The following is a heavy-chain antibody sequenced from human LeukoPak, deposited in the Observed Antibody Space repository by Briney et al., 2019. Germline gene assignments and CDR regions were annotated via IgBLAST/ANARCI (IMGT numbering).Heavy chain of an antibody. CDR1: GYTFSSYY. V-gene: IGHV1-46*01. CDR2: INPSGGST. D-gene: IGHD2-15*01. CDR3: ARDPTSLSDCSGGSCPGGLDS. J-gene: IGHJ4*02. Sequence: ASVKVSCKASGYTFSSYYVHWVRQAPGQGLEWMGIINPSGGSTSYAQKFQGRVTMTRDMSTSTVYMELSSLRSEDTAIYYCARDPTSLSDCSGGSCPGGLDSWGQGALVTISS.